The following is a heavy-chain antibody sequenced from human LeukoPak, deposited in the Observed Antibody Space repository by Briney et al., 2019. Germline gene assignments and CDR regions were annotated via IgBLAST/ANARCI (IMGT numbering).Heavy chain of an antibody. CDR2: INPSGGST. CDR1: GYTFTIYS. Sequence: ASVKVSCKASGYTFTIYSMNWVRQAPGQGLEWMGIINPSGGSTSYAQKFQGRVTMTRDTSTSTVYMELSSLRSEDTAVYYCARGYCSSTSCYSEVWYYYMDVWGKGTTVTVSS. J-gene: IGHJ6*03. V-gene: IGHV1-46*01. D-gene: IGHD2-2*02. CDR3: ARGYCSSTSCYSEVWYYYMDV.